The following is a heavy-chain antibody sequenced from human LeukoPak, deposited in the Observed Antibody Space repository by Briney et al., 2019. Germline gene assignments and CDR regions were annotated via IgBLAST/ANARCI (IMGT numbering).Heavy chain of an antibody. Sequence: GGTLRLSCAASGFSFRSHGMNWVRQAPGKGLEWVSGISPRGDITYYKDSVKGRFTISRDNSKSTLYLQMNSLRAEDTAVYYCAKGGVVHAFNIWGQGTMVTVSS. V-gene: IGHV3-23*01. CDR3: AKGGVVHAFNI. CDR1: GFSFRSHG. CDR2: ISPRGDIT. D-gene: IGHD2-15*01. J-gene: IGHJ3*02.